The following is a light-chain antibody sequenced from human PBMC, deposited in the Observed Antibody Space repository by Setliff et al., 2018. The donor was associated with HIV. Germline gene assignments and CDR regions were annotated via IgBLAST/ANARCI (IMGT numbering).Light chain of an antibody. CDR3: SSYTRSSSGV. V-gene: IGLV2-14*02. CDR2: EVS. CDR1: SSDVGSYNL. Sequence: QSVLTQPASVSGSPGQSITISCTGTSSDVGSYNLVSWYQQHPGKAPKLMIYEVSKRPSGVSNRFSGSKSGNTASLTISGLQAEDEAEYYCSSYTRSSSGVFGTGTKVTVL. J-gene: IGLJ1*01.